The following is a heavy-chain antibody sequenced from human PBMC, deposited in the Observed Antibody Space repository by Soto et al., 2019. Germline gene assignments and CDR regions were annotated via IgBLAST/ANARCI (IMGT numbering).Heavy chain of an antibody. CDR1: GFSLSNARMG. Sequence: QVTLKESGPVLVKPTETLTLTCTVSGFSLSNARMGVSWIRQPPGKALEWLAHIFSNDEKSYSPCLKSRLTISKDTSKSQVVLTMTNMDPVDTATYYCARWPNVEMATMGVRGIDYWGQGTLVTVSS. CDR2: IFSNDEK. J-gene: IGHJ4*02. V-gene: IGHV2-26*01. CDR3: ARWPNVEMATMGVRGIDY. D-gene: IGHD3-10*01.